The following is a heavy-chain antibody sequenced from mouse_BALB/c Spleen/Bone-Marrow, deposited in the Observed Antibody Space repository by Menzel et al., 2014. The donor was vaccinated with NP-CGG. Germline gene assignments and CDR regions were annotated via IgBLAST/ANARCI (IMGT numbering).Heavy chain of an antibody. CDR1: GYIFTDYY. V-gene: IGHV1-76*01. CDR2: IYPGSGNT. D-gene: IGHD2-4*01. CDR3: SMSMITTRESAMDY. Sequence: QVQLQQSGAELARPGASVKLSCKASGYIFTDYYINWVKQRTGQGLEWIGEIYPGSGNTYYNEKFKGKATLTADKSSSTAYIQLNSLTSEDSAVYFCSMSMITTRESAMDYWGQGTSVTVSS. J-gene: IGHJ4*01.